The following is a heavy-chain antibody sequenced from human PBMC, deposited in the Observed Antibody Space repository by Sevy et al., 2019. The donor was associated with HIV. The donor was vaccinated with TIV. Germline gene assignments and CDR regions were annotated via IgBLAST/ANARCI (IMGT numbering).Heavy chain of an antibody. V-gene: IGHV1-18*01. J-gene: IGHJ6*02. Sequence: ASVKVSCKASGYTLSSYGISWVRQAPGQGLEWMGWINTYNGNTKYAQKLQGRITMTTDTATSTAYMEVRSLRSDDTALYYCARDKSVQVIFGVVRYNYGMYVWGQGTTVTVSS. CDR3: ARDKSVQVIFGVVRYNYGMYV. CDR2: INTYNGNT. CDR1: GYTLSSYG. D-gene: IGHD3-3*01.